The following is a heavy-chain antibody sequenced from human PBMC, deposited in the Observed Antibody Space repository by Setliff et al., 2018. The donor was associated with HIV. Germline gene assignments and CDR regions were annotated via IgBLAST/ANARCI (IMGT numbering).Heavy chain of an antibody. D-gene: IGHD2-21*02. V-gene: IGHV4-59*11. J-gene: IGHJ2*01. CDR2: THYSGSS. Sequence: PSETLSLTCTISGGFISNHYWNWIRQPPGKGLEWIGGTHYSGSSYYSPSLKSRVTISLDTSKNQFSLKLSSMTAADTAVYYCARDVGLCGVDCWPYFYFDLWGRGNLVTVS. CDR1: GGFISNHY. CDR3: ARDVGLCGVDCWPYFYFDL.